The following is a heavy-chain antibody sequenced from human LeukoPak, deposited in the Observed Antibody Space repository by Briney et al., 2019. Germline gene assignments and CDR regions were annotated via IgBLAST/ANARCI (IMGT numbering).Heavy chain of an antibody. CDR1: GFTFSSYG. J-gene: IGHJ4*02. Sequence: GGSLRLSCAASGFTFSSYGMHWVRQAPGKGLEWVGVISYDGSNKYYADSVKRRFTISRDNSKNTLYLQMNSLSAEDTAVYYCAKGRSELRYFDSGYFDYWGQGTLVTVSS. CDR2: ISYDGSNK. CDR3: AKGRSELRYFDSGYFDY. D-gene: IGHD3-9*01. V-gene: IGHV3-30*18.